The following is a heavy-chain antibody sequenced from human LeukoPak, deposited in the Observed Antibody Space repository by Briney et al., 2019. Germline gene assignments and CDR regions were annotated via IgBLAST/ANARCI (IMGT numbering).Heavy chain of an antibody. J-gene: IGHJ6*02. CDR3: ARRHDFYYYYGMDV. D-gene: IGHD3-3*01. Sequence: PSETLSLTCAVYGGSFSGYYWSWIRQPPGKGLEWIGEINHSGSTNYNPSLKSRVTISVDTSKNQFSLKLSSVTAADTAVYYCARRHDFYYYYGMDVWGQGTTVTVSS. V-gene: IGHV4-34*01. CDR2: INHSGST. CDR1: GGSFSGYY.